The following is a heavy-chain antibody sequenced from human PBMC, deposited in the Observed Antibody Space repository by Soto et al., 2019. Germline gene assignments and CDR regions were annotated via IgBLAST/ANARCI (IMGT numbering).Heavy chain of an antibody. CDR1: GDSINSNDW. V-gene: IGHV4-4*02. CDR3: VRGIGYIDS. J-gene: IGHJ4*02. D-gene: IGHD3-3*01. Sequence: SETLSLTCAVSGDSINSNDWWNWVRQPPGKGLEWIGEINHSGSTNYRSRWYNDYALSVKSRITINPDTSKNQFSLQLKSVTPEDTAVYYCVRGIGYIDSWGQGTLVTVSS. CDR2: INHSGST.